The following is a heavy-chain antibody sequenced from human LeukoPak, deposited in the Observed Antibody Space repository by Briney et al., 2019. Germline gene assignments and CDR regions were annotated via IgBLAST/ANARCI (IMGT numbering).Heavy chain of an antibody. Sequence: GGSLRLSCAASGFTFSSYAMHWVRQAPGKGLEWVAVISYDGSNKYYADSVKGRFTISRDNSKNTLYLQMNSLRAEDTAVYYCARGRAYCGGDCSDAFDIWGQGIMVTVSS. D-gene: IGHD2-21*02. V-gene: IGHV3-30-3*01. CDR1: GFTFSSYA. J-gene: IGHJ3*02. CDR3: ARGRAYCGGDCSDAFDI. CDR2: ISYDGSNK.